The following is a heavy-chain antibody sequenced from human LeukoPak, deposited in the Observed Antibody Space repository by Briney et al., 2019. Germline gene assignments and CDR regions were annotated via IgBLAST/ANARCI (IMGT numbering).Heavy chain of an antibody. CDR3: ARDRYCSGGSCYGPEGY. CDR2: ISGSGSGT. J-gene: IGHJ4*02. CDR1: GFTFSSYA. D-gene: IGHD2-15*01. Sequence: GGSLRLSCAASGFTFSSYAMSWVRQAPGEGLQWVSGISGSGSGTYYADSVRGRFTISRDNSKNTLYLQMNSLRAEDTAVYYCARDRYCSGGSCYGPEGYWGQGTLVTVSS. V-gene: IGHV3-23*01.